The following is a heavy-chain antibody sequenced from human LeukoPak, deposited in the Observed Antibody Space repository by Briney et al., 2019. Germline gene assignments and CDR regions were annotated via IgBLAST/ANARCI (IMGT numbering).Heavy chain of an antibody. D-gene: IGHD3-10*02. Sequence: PGGSLRLSCAASGFTFSSNAMTWVRQAPGKGLECVSAITAGGDTPYYADSVRGRFTISRDNSKNTLYLQMNGLRAEDTAVYYCVKDRSYMFGESFASFDYWGQGTLVTVSS. V-gene: IGHV3-23*01. CDR3: VKDRSYMFGESFASFDY. J-gene: IGHJ4*02. CDR2: ITAGGDTP. CDR1: GFTFSSNA.